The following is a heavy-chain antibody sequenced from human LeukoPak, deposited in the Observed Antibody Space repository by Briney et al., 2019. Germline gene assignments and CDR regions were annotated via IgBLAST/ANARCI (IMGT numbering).Heavy chain of an antibody. J-gene: IGHJ4*02. Sequence: SETLSLTCAVYAGSFSGYYWSWIRQPPGKGLEWIGEINHSGSTNYNPSLKSRVTISVDTSKNQFSLKLSSVTAADTAVYYCARGPFSVVVTYFDYWGQGTLVTVSS. CDR1: AGSFSGYY. CDR2: INHSGST. CDR3: ARGPFSVVVTYFDY. V-gene: IGHV4-34*01. D-gene: IGHD2-21*02.